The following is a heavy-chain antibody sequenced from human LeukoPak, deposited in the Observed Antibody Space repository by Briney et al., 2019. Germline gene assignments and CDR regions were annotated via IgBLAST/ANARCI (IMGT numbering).Heavy chain of an antibody. V-gene: IGHV3-23*01. Sequence: GGSLRLSCAASGFRFSSYAMSWVRQAQGKGREGVAAISGSGVSTYYADSVKGRFTVSRDNSKNTLYLQMSSLRAEDTAVYYCAKVTYYDFWSGPTGLDYWGQGTLVTVSS. CDR2: ISGSGVST. J-gene: IGHJ4*02. CDR3: AKVTYYDFWSGPTGLDY. D-gene: IGHD3-3*01. CDR1: GFRFSSYA.